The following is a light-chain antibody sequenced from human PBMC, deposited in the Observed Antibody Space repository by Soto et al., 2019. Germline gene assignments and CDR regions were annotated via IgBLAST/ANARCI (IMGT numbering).Light chain of an antibody. CDR2: GAS. CDR3: QQYNSWLWT. Sequence: EIVMTQSPATLSVSPGEGATLSCRASQSVSSKLAWYQQKPGQVPRLLIYGASTRATGIPARFSGSGSGTEFTLIISSLQSEDSAVYYCQQYNSWLWTFGQGTKVDIK. J-gene: IGKJ1*01. CDR1: QSVSSK. V-gene: IGKV3-15*01.